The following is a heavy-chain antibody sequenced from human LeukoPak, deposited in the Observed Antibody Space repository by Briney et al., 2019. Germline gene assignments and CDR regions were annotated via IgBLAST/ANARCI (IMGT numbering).Heavy chain of an antibody. CDR3: AFGTAIAARREYYFDY. Sequence: PGGSLRLSCAASGFPFSSYWMSWVRQAPGKGLEWVANIKQDGSEKYYVDSVKGRFTISRDNAKNSLYLQMNSLRAEDTAVYYCAFGTAIAARREYYFDYWGQGTLVTVSS. J-gene: IGHJ4*02. V-gene: IGHV3-7*01. CDR1: GFPFSSYW. D-gene: IGHD6-6*01. CDR2: IKQDGSEK.